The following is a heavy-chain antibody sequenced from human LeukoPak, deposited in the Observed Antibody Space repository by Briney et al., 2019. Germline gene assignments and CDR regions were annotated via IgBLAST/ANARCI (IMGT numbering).Heavy chain of an antibody. Sequence: GASVKVSCKASGYTFTSYDINWVRQATGQGLEWMGWMNPNSGNTGYAQKFQGRVTMTRNTSISTAYMELSRLRSDDTAVYYCARDRITMVRGQSGLDYWGQGTLVTVSS. CDR2: MNPNSGNT. D-gene: IGHD3-10*01. J-gene: IGHJ4*02. CDR3: ARDRITMVRGQSGLDY. CDR1: GYTFTSYD. V-gene: IGHV1-8*01.